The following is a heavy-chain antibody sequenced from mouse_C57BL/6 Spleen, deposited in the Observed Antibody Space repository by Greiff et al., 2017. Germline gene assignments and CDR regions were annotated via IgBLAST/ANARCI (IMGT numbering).Heavy chain of an antibody. J-gene: IGHJ3*01. Sequence: EVQLVESGGGLVKPGGSLKLSCAASGFTFSSYTMSWVRQTPEKRLEWVATISGGGGNTYYPDSVKGRFTISRDNAKNTLYLQMSSLRSEDTALYYGARRGIYYDYDGGFAYWGQGTLVTVSA. V-gene: IGHV5-9*01. CDR3: ARRGIYYDYDGGFAY. CDR2: ISGGGGNT. CDR1: GFTFSSYT. D-gene: IGHD2-4*01.